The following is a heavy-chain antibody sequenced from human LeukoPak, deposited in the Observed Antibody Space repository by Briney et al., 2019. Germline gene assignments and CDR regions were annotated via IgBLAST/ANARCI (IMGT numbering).Heavy chain of an antibody. CDR1: GYTLTELS. D-gene: IGHD6-13*01. CDR3: ATELAAAGSLFDY. V-gene: IGHV1-24*01. J-gene: IGHJ4*02. Sequence: ASVNVSCKVSGYTLTELSMHWARQAPGEGLEWMGGFDPEDGETIYAQKFQGRVTMTEDTSTDTAYMELSSLRSEDTAVYYCATELAAAGSLFDYWGQGTLVTVSS. CDR2: FDPEDGET.